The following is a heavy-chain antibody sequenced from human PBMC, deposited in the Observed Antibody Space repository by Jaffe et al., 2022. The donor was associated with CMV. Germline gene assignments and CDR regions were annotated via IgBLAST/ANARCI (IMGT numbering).Heavy chain of an antibody. CDR2: ISAYNGNT. J-gene: IGHJ6*02. V-gene: IGHV1-18*01. CDR1: GYTFTSYG. Sequence: QVQLVQSGAEVKKPGASVKVSCKASGYTFTSYGISWVRQAPGQGLEWMGWISAYNGNTNYAQKLQGRVTMTTDTSTSTAYMELRSLRSDDTAVYYCARTPPLSEWELPLDYYGMDVWGQGTTVTVSS. D-gene: IGHD1-26*01. CDR3: ARTPPLSEWELPLDYYGMDV.